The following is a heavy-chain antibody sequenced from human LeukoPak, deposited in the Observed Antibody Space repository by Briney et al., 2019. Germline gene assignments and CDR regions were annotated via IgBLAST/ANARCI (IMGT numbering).Heavy chain of an antibody. CDR1: GFTFSSFS. J-gene: IGHJ4*02. CDR3: ARDEGDYYYSSGSYYSGVDY. D-gene: IGHD3-10*01. Sequence: GGSLSLSCAASGFTFSSFSINWVRQAPGKGLEWVSSISSSNNYIYYADSVKGRFTISRDNAKKSLYLQMNSLRAEDTAVYYCARDEGDYYYSSGSYYSGVDYWGQGTLVTVSS. V-gene: IGHV3-21*04. CDR2: ISSSNNYI.